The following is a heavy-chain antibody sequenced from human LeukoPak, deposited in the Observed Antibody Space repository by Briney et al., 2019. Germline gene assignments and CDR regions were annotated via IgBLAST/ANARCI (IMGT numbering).Heavy chain of an antibody. J-gene: IGHJ4*02. CDR2: ISYDGSNM. V-gene: IGHV3-30*04. D-gene: IGHD5/OR15-5a*01. CDR1: GFTFSSFA. CDR3: ARDRSNY. Sequence: PGGSLRLSCAASGFTFSSFAMHWVREAPGKGLEWVAVISYDGSNMYYADSVKGRFTISRDNYINTLYLQMNSLRPEDMATFYCARDRSNYWGQGTLVTVSS.